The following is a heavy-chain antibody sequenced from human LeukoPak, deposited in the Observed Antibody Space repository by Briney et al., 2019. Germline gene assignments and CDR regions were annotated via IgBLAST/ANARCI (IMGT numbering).Heavy chain of an antibody. CDR1: GGSISSGGYY. CDR2: IYYSGST. D-gene: IGHD3-22*01. V-gene: IGHV4-31*03. CDR3: ARAGDSSGYYQLLLDY. Sequence: SETLSLTCTVSGGSISSGGYYWSWIRQRPGKGLEWIGYIYYSGSTYYNPSLKSRVTISVDTSKNQFSLKLSSVTAADTAVYYCARAGDSSGYYQLLLDYWGQGTLVTVSS. J-gene: IGHJ4*02.